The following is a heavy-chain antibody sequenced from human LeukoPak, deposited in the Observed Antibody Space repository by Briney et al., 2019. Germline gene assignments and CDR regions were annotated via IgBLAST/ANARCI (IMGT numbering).Heavy chain of an antibody. CDR2: IYPGDSGT. V-gene: IGHV5-51*01. Sequence: GESLKISCKGSGYSFTSYWIGWVRQMPGKGLEWMGIIYPGDSGTRYSPSFQGQVTISAHKSISTAYLQWSRLKASDTAMYYCAKILAHSSSWYYFDYWGQGTLVTVSS. CDR3: AKILAHSSSWYYFDY. CDR1: GYSFTSYW. J-gene: IGHJ4*02. D-gene: IGHD6-13*01.